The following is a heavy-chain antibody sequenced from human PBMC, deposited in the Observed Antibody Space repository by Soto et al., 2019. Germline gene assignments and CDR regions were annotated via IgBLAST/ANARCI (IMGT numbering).Heavy chain of an antibody. V-gene: IGHV1-69*02. CDR1: GGTFSSYT. CDR3: ARAGYCSGGSCYANFDY. Sequence: QVQLVQSGAEVKQPGSSVKVSCKASGGTFSSYTISWVRQAPGQGLEWMGRIIPILGIANYAQKFQGRVTITADKSTSTAYMELSSLRSEDTAVYYCARAGYCSGGSCYANFDYWGQGTLVTVSS. J-gene: IGHJ4*02. D-gene: IGHD2-15*01. CDR2: IIPILGIA.